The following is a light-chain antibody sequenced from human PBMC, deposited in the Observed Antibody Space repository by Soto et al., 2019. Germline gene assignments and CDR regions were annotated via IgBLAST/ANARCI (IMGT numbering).Light chain of an antibody. CDR2: WAS. Sequence: DIVMTQSPDSLAVSLGERATINCKSSQSDLYNPNNKNYLAWYQQKPGQPPKLLISWASTRESGVPDRVSGSGSGTDFTLAISSLQAEDVAVYYCQQYYGTPFTFGGGTKVEIK. CDR1: QSDLYNPNNKNY. J-gene: IGKJ4*01. CDR3: QQYYGTPFT. V-gene: IGKV4-1*01.